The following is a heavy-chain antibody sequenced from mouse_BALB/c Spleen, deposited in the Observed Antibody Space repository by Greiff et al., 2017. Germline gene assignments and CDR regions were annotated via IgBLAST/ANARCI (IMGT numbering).Heavy chain of an antibody. CDR3: ARKYYGSSWAMDY. J-gene: IGHJ4*01. D-gene: IGHD1-1*01. Sequence: EVKLMESGGGLVKPGGSLKLSCAASGFAFSSYDMSWVRQTPEKRLEWVAYISSGGGSTYYPDTVKGRFTISRDNAKNTLYLQMSSLKSEDTAMYYCARKYYGSSWAMDYWGQGTSVTVSS. CDR2: ISSGGGST. CDR1: GFAFSSYD. V-gene: IGHV5-12-1*01.